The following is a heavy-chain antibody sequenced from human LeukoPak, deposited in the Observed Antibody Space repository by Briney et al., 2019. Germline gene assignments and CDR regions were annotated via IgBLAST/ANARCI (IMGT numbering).Heavy chain of an antibody. CDR1: GYTFTDYY. CDR2: INPNSGGT. J-gene: IGHJ6*03. V-gene: IGHV1-2*02. Sequence: GASVKVSCKASGYTFTDYYIHWVRQAPGQGLEWMGWINPNSGGTDYAQKFQGRVTMTRDTSITTAHLELSRLTSDDTAVYYCARTYCGGDCSGYYYYYIDVWGKGTTVTVSS. D-gene: IGHD2-21*02. CDR3: ARTYCGGDCSGYYYYYIDV.